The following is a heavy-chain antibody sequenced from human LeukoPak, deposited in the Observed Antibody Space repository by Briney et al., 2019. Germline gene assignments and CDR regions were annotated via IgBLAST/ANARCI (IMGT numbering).Heavy chain of an antibody. V-gene: IGHV1-2*02. CDR3: ARDLGWYYDSSGCDY. J-gene: IGHJ4*02. CDR2: INPNSGGT. CDR1: GYTFTGYY. Sequence: ASVKVSCKASGYTFTGYYMHWVRQAPGQGLEWMGWINPNSGGTNYAQKFQGRVTTTRDTSISTAYMELSRLRSDDTAVYYCARDLGWYYDSSGCDYWGQGTLVTVSS. D-gene: IGHD3-22*01.